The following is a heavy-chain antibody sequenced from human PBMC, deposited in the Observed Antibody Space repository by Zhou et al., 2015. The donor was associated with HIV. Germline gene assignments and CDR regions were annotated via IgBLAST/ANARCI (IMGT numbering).Heavy chain of an antibody. CDR1: GGTFSSYA. J-gene: IGHJ5*02. CDR3: ARAPGYCSSTSCSDMGGHWFDP. D-gene: IGHD2-2*01. CDR2: IIPIFGTA. Sequence: QVQLVQSGAEVKKPGSSVKVSCKASGGTFSSYAISWVRQAPGQGLEWMGGIIPIFGTANYAQKFQGRVTITADESTSTAYMELSSLRSEDTAVYYCARAPGYCSSTSCSDMGGHWFDPWGQGTLVTVSS. V-gene: IGHV1-69*01.